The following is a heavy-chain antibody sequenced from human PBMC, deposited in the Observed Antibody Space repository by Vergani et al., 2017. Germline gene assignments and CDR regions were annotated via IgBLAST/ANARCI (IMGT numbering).Heavy chain of an antibody. CDR3: ARTKGVSPFDY. CDR1: GYSISSGYY. J-gene: IGHJ4*02. D-gene: IGHD6-13*01. Sequence: QVQLQESGPGLVKPSETLSLTCAVSGYSISSGYYWGCIRQPPGKWLEWIGMIYHSGSTYYNPSLKSRVTRSVDTSKNQFSLKLSSVTAADTAVYYCARTKGVSPFDYWGQGTLVTVSS. V-gene: IGHV4-38-2*01. CDR2: IYHSGST.